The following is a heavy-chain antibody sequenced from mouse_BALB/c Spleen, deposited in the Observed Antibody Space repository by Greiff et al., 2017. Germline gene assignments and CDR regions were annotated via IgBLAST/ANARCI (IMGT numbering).Heavy chain of an antibody. CDR1: GFTFSSYA. CDR3: ARVDYDHYFDY. Sequence: EVQVVESGGGLVKPGGSLKLSCAASGFTFSSYAMSWVRQTPEKRLEWVASISSGGSTYYPDSVKGRFTISRDNARNILYLQMSSLRSEDTAMYYCARVDYDHYFDYWGQGTTLTVSS. J-gene: IGHJ2*01. V-gene: IGHV5-6-5*01. CDR2: ISSGGST. D-gene: IGHD2-4*01.